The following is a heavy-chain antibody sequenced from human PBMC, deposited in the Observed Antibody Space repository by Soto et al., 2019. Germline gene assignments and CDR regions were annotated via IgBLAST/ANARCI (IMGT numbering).Heavy chain of an antibody. CDR3: GRSYRSGGHLYYFAMDV. CDR2: IYPGDSDT. V-gene: IGHV5-51*01. CDR1: GYRFNIFW. D-gene: IGHD2-15*01. Sequence: LGESLKISCKASGYRFNIFWIGWVRQMPGKGLEWMGIIYPGDSDTIYSTSFQGQVTISADKSFNPAYLQLSSLKASDTAMYYCGRSYRSGGHLYYFAMDVWGQGTTVTVS. J-gene: IGHJ6*02.